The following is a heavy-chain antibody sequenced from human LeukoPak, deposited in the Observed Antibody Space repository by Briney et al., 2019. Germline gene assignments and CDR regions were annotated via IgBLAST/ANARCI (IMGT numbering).Heavy chain of an antibody. CDR2: INHSGST. J-gene: IGHJ5*02. CDR3: ARYIVVVPAAIGNWFDP. V-gene: IGHV4-34*01. CDR1: GGSFSGYY. D-gene: IGHD2-2*01. Sequence: PSETLSLTCAVYGGSFSGYYWSWIRHPPGKGLEWIGEINHSGSTNYNPSLKSRVTISVDTSKNQFSLKLSSVTAADTAVYYCARYIVVVPAAIGNWFDPWGQGTLVTVSS.